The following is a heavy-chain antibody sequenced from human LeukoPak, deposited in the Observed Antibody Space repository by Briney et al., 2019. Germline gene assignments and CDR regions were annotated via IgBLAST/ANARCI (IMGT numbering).Heavy chain of an antibody. V-gene: IGHV4-31*03. CDR2: IYDSGGT. CDR1: GGSISSDGYY. Sequence: KSSRSLSLTCTVSGGSISSDGYYWSWIRQHPGKGLEWIGYIYDSGGTYYNPSLKSRLTISVDTSKNQFSLKLNSVTAADTAVYYCARGYAPFDPWGQGTLVTVSS. J-gene: IGHJ5*02. CDR3: ARGYAPFDP. D-gene: IGHD5-12*01.